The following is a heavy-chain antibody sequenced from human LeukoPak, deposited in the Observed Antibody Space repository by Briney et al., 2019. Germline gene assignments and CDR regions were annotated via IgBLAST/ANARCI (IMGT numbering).Heavy chain of an antibody. CDR3: AKALGGAFDI. CDR2: ISYDGSNK. CDR1: GFTFSSYG. J-gene: IGHJ3*02. V-gene: IGHV3-30*18. Sequence: GGSLRLSCAAPGFTFSSYGMHWVRQAPGKGLEWVAVISYDGSNKYYADSVKGRFTISRDNSKNTLYLQMNSLRAEDTAVYYCAKALGGAFDIWGQGTMVTVSS.